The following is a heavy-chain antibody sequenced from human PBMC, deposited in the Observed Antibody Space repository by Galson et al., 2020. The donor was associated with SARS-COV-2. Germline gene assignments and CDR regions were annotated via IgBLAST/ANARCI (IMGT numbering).Heavy chain of an antibody. CDR1: GGSFSSGTYY. CDR3: ARDSDIVATIQGAPLPRGALDI. J-gene: IGHJ3*02. V-gene: IGHV4-61*09. Sequence: SETLSLTCTVSGGSFSSGTYYWSWIRQPAGKGLEWIGHIYPSGIANYNPSLKSRVTISVDTSKNQFSLKLRSVTAADTAVYYCARDSDIVATIQGAPLPRGALDIWGQGTMVTVSS. CDR2: IYPSGIA. D-gene: IGHD5-12*01.